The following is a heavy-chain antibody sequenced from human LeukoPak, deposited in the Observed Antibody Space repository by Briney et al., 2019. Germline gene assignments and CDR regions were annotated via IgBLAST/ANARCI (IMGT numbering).Heavy chain of an antibody. CDR1: GGSFSAYY. V-gene: IGHV4-34*01. J-gene: IGHJ4*02. CDR2: INHRGDT. Sequence: PSETLSLTCAVYGGSFSAYYWSWVRQSPGKGLEWIAEINHRGDTNYNPSLKGRVAISLDTSKNQFSLKLSFVTAADTAVYYCARRPTNYPCDYWGQGTLVTVPS. D-gene: IGHD1-7*01. CDR3: ARRPTNYPCDY.